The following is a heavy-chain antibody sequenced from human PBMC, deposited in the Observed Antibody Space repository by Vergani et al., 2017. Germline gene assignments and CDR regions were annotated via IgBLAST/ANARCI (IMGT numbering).Heavy chain of an antibody. CDR3: ARVADDSSGYYYFDY. CDR2: IIPIFGTA. D-gene: IGHD3-22*01. J-gene: IGHJ4*02. Sequence: QVQLVQSGAEVKKPGASVKVSCKASGYTFTSYYMHWVRQAPGQGLEWMGGIIPIFGTANYAQKFQGRVTITADKSTSTAYMELSSLRSEDTAVYYCARVADDSSGYYYFDYWGQGTLVTVSS. V-gene: IGHV1-69*06. CDR1: GYTFTSYY.